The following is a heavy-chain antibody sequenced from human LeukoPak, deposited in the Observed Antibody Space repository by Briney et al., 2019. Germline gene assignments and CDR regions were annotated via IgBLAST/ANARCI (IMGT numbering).Heavy chain of an antibody. CDR1: GYSISSGYY. D-gene: IGHD3-22*01. Sequence: SETLSLTCTVSGYSISSGYYWGWIRQPPGKGLEWIGSIYHSGSTYYNPSLKSRVTISVDTSKNQFSLKLSSVTAADTAVYYCARDNAEYDSSGYWGQGTLVTVSS. CDR2: IYHSGST. CDR3: ARDNAEYDSSGY. V-gene: IGHV4-38-2*02. J-gene: IGHJ4*02.